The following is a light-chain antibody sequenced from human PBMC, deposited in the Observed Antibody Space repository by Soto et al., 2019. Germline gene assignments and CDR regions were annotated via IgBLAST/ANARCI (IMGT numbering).Light chain of an antibody. CDR2: AAS. V-gene: IGKV1-39*01. Sequence: DIQMTQYPSSLSPSVGDRITITCRASQSISSYLNWYQQKKGKAPKXMIYAASSLQSGVPSRFSVIESGTDCTINLSSLQPEDGETYDCQQSYSTPYTFGQGTKVEIK. CDR1: QSISSY. CDR3: QQSYSTPYT. J-gene: IGKJ2*01.